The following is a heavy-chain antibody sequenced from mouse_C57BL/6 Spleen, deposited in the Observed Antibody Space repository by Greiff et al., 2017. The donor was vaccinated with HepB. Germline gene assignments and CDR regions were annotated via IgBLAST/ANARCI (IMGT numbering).Heavy chain of an antibody. J-gene: IGHJ4*01. D-gene: IGHD3-2*02. CDR2: IYPGDGDT. Sequence: VQVVESGPELVKPGASVKISCKASGYAFSSSWMNWVKQRPGKGLEWIGRIYPGDGDTNYNGKFKGKATLTADKSSSTAYMQLSSLTSEDSAVYFCAREGSGYVDYAMDYWGQGTSVTVSS. CDR3: AREGSGYVDYAMDY. V-gene: IGHV1-82*01. CDR1: GYAFSSSW.